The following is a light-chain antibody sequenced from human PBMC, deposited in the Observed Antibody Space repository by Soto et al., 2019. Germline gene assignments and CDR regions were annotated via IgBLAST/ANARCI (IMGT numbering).Light chain of an antibody. CDR1: QNINNNY. V-gene: IGKV3-20*01. CDR2: GAS. J-gene: IGKJ4*01. CDR3: QQHGTSIT. Sequence: VVMTQSPRTLSLSPGERATLSCRASQNINNNYVGWYQQKPGQAPSLLIYGASDRATGVPDRFSGSGSGTDFTRTISRLEPEEFEVYYCQQHGTSITFGGGTKVQSK.